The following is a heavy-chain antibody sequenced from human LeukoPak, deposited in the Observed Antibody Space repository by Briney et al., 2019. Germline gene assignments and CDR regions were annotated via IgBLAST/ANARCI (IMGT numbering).Heavy chain of an antibody. CDR2: ISSSSSYI. CDR1: GFTFSSYS. Sequence: GGSLRLSCAASGFTFSSYSMNWVRQAPGKGLEWVSSISSSSSYIYYADSVKGRFTISRDNAKNSLYLQMNSLRAEDTAVYYCATAAGNIMIRGVLNYWGQGTLVTVSS. J-gene: IGHJ4*02. V-gene: IGHV3-21*04. CDR3: ATAAGNIMIRGVLNY. D-gene: IGHD3-10*01.